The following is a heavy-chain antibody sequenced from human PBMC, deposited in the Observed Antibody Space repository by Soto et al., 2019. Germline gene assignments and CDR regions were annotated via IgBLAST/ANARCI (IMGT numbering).Heavy chain of an antibody. D-gene: IGHD1-1*01. CDR3: ATQDFRGTTGTT. V-gene: IGHV3-23*01. CDR1: GFTFSRYA. CDR2: ISGSGGNI. Sequence: EVQLLESGGGLVQPGGSLRLSCAASGFTFSRYAMGWVRQAPGKGLEWVSVISGSGGNIHYADSVKGRFTISRDNSRNTLYLQMTSLRVDDTAVYNCATQDFRGTTGTTWGQGTLVTVSS. J-gene: IGHJ5*02.